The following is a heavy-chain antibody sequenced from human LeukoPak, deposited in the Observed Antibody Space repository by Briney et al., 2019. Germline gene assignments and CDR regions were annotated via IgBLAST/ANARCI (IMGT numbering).Heavy chain of an antibody. V-gene: IGHV3-30-3*02. J-gene: IGHJ4*02. CDR3: AKRDY. CDR2: ISYDGSNK. CDR1: AFTFSTYA. Sequence: PGGSLRLSCAASAFTFSTYAMHWVRQAPGKGLEWVAVISYDGSNKYYADSVKGRFTISRDNSKNMLYLQMNSLRAEDTAVYYCAKRDYWGQGTLVTVSS.